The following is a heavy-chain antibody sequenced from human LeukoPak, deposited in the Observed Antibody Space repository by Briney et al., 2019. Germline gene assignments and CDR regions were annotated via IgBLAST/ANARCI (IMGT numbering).Heavy chain of an antibody. Sequence: GGSLRLSCAASGFAFSSYAMNWVRQAPGKGLEWVSAITGSGGNTYYADSVKGRFTISRDNSKNTLYLQMNSLRAGDTAVNYCARGTFGVVPDPPDCWGQGSLVTVSS. D-gene: IGHD3-3*01. CDR1: GFAFSSYA. V-gene: IGHV3-23*01. CDR2: ITGSGGNT. J-gene: IGHJ4*02. CDR3: ARGTFGVVPDPPDC.